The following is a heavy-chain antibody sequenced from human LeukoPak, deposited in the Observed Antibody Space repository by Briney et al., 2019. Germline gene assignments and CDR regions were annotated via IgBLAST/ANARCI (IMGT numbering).Heavy chain of an antibody. CDR1: GGSFSGYY. Sequence: SETLSLTCAVYGGSFSGYYWSWIRQPPGKGLEWIGEINHSGSTNYNPSLKSRVTISVDTSKSQFSLKLSSVTAADTAVYYCASGRYFDWVFDYWGQGTLVTVSS. CDR3: ASGRYFDWVFDY. CDR2: INHSGST. J-gene: IGHJ4*02. D-gene: IGHD3-9*01. V-gene: IGHV4-34*01.